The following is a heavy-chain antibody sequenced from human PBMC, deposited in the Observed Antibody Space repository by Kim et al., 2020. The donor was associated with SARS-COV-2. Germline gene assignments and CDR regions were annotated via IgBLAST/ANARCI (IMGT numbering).Heavy chain of an antibody. J-gene: IGHJ4*02. Sequence: GGSLRLSCAASGFIFSNTWMTWVRQAPGKGLEWVGRIKNEAQGATTDYAAPVKGRFTISRDDSKNTLYLQMNSLKIEDTGVYYCTTDATPTLSNYFDYWGQGTLVTVSS. D-gene: IGHD2-15*01. CDR2: IKNEAQGATT. CDR3: TTDATPTLSNYFDY. CDR1: GFIFSNTW. V-gene: IGHV3-15*01.